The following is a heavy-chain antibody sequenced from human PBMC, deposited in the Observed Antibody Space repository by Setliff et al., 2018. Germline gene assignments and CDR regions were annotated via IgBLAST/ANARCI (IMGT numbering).Heavy chain of an antibody. J-gene: IGHJ6*03. CDR2: ISAYNDNT. Sequence: GASVKVSCKASGYTFTNYGISWVRQAPGQGLEWMGWISAYNDNTNYAQKVQGRVTMTTDTSTSTAYMELRSLTSDDTAVYYCAREGRRYYDSSGYYYDPYYCYYMDVWGKGTTVTVSS. D-gene: IGHD3-22*01. CDR3: AREGRRYYDSSGYYYDPYYCYYMDV. V-gene: IGHV1-18*01. CDR1: GYTFTNYG.